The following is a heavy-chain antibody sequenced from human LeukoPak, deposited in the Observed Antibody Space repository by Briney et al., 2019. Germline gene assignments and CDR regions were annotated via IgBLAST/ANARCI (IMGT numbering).Heavy chain of an antibody. D-gene: IGHD5-18*01. Sequence: GSSVKVSCKASGGTFSSYAISWVRQAPGQGLEWMGGIIPIFGTANYAQKFQGRVTITADKSTSTAYMELSSLRSEDTAVYYCARDRSVQLRFKHHNWFDPWGQGTLVTVSS. V-gene: IGHV1-69*06. J-gene: IGHJ5*02. CDR3: ARDRSVQLRFKHHNWFDP. CDR1: GGTFSSYA. CDR2: IIPIFGTA.